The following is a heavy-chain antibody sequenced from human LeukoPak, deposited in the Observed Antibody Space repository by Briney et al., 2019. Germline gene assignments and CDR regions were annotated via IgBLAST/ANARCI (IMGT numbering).Heavy chain of an antibody. Sequence: GGSRRLAWAAEGLTFGEYWVEWVRQTAGGGREWVAVIKSDVSEKYVASVKGRFTISRDHAQNSLYLQLNSLRVEDTAVYYCARDLRGDTNNCLALWGQGTLVTVPS. D-gene: IGHD3-10*01. CDR2: IKSDVSEK. CDR3: ARDLRGDTNNCLAL. CDR1: GLTFGEYW. J-gene: IGHJ5*02. V-gene: IGHV3-7*01.